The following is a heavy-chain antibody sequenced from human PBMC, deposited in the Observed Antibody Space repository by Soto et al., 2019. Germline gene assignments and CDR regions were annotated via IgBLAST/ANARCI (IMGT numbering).Heavy chain of an antibody. Sequence: PSETLSLTCDVYGGSISSYYWSWIRQPPGKGLEWIGYIYYSGITDYNPSLKSRVTISVDTSKSQFSLKLSSVTAADTAVYYCARGGGVYYFDYWGQGTLVTVSS. V-gene: IGHV4-59*01. CDR1: GGSISSYY. CDR3: ARGGGVYYFDY. D-gene: IGHD2-8*02. J-gene: IGHJ4*02. CDR2: IYYSGIT.